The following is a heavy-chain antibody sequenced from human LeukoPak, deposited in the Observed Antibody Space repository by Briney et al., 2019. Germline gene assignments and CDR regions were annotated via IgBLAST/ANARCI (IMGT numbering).Heavy chain of an antibody. V-gene: IGHV3-30*02. Sequence: GGSLRLSCAASGFTFSSYGMHWVRQAPGKGLEWVAFIRYDGSNKYYADSVKGRFTISRDNSKNTLYLQMNSLRAEDTAVYYCAGAYCGGDCYSGDAFDIWGQGTMVTVSS. D-gene: IGHD2-21*02. CDR3: AGAYCGGDCYSGDAFDI. CDR2: IRYDGSNK. CDR1: GFTFSSYG. J-gene: IGHJ3*02.